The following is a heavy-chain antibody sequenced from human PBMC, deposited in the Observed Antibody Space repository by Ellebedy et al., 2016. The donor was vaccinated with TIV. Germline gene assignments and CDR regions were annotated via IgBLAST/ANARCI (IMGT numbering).Heavy chain of an antibody. V-gene: IGHV3-49*03. CDR3: SREVRTTVIPSFDF. D-gene: IGHD4-17*01. J-gene: IGHJ4*02. CDR2: IRSKAYGGTT. CDR1: GFNFADYY. Sequence: GESLKISXLVSGFNFADYYMMWFRQAPGKGLEWVGSIRSKAYGGTTNYAASVSGRFTISRDDSKSIVYLQMNSRETEDTAMYFCSREVRTTVIPSFDFWGQGTLVTVSS.